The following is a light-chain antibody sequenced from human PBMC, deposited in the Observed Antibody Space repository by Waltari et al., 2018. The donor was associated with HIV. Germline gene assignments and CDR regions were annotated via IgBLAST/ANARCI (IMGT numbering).Light chain of an antibody. CDR1: SSNIGSKT. CDR2: SNN. V-gene: IGLV1-44*01. J-gene: IGLJ1*01. CDR3: AAWEDSLNGPNYV. Sequence: QSVLTQPPSASGAPGQSVIISCSGSSSNIGSKTVNWYRQLPGTAPKLLIYSNNQRPSGVPDRFSGSKSGTSASLAISRLQSGDEADYYCAAWEDSLNGPNYVFGSGTTVTVL.